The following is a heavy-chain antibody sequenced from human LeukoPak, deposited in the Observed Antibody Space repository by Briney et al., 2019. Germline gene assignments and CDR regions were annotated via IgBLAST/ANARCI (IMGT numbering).Heavy chain of an antibody. J-gene: IGHJ4*02. CDR2: INTNTGNP. D-gene: IGHD3-9*01. CDR3: ARGTTFDWLSLNFDY. V-gene: IGHV7-4-1*02. Sequence: ASVKVSCKASGYTFTSYAMNWVRQAPGQGLGWMGWINTNTGNPTYAQGFTGRFVFSLDTSVSTAYLQISSLKAEDTAVYYCARGTTFDWLSLNFDYWGQGTLVTVSS. CDR1: GYTFTSYA.